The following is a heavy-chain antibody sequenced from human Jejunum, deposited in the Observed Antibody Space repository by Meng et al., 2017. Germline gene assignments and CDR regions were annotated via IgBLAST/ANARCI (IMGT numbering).Heavy chain of an antibody. V-gene: IGHV3-48*03. J-gene: IGHJ4*02. CDR1: GFIFSSYE. Sequence: GESLKISCAASGFIFSSYEMNWVRQAPGKGLEWVSYISYSGSTIFYADSVKGRFTISRDNAKNSLYLQMNSLRPEDTAVYYCAREHAIDSWGQGTLVTVSS. CDR3: AREHAIDS. CDR2: ISYSGSTI.